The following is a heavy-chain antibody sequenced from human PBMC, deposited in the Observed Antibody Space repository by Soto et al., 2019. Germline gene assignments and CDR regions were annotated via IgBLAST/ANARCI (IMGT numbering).Heavy chain of an antibody. CDR3: ARDLSWAGGVVWFDP. J-gene: IGHJ5*02. CDR1: GGSISSGGYY. Sequence: TSETLSLTCTVSGGSISSGGYYWSWIRQHPGKGLEWIGYIYYSGSTYYNPSLKSRVTISVDTSKNQFSLKLSSVTAADTAVYYCARDLSWAGGVVWFDPWGQGTLVTVSS. V-gene: IGHV4-31*03. CDR2: IYYSGST. D-gene: IGHD3-16*01.